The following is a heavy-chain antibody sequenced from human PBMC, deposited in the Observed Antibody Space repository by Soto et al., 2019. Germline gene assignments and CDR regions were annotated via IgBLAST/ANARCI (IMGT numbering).Heavy chain of an antibody. CDR2: IYYSGST. Sequence: SETLSLTCTVSGGSISSYYWSWIRQHPGKGLEWIGYIYYSGSTYYNPSLKSRVTISVDTSKNQFSLKLSSVTAADTAVYYCARGERPDDFWSGYCNWFDPWGQGTLVTVSS. CDR1: GGSISSYY. V-gene: IGHV4-59*06. D-gene: IGHD3-3*01. J-gene: IGHJ5*02. CDR3: ARGERPDDFWSGYCNWFDP.